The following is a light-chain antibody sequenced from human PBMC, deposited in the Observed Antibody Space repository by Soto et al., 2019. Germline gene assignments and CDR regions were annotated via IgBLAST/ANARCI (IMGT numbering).Light chain of an antibody. V-gene: IGKV1-5*03. J-gene: IGKJ1*01. Sequence: ILMTRSPSTLSASVGDRVASTRRASQSTGSYLAWYQHKAGKAPKLLIYQASSLENGVPPRFSGSGSGTDFSLTISSLQPDDFATYYCQQYTSHSTFGQGTKVDI. CDR1: QSTGSY. CDR2: QAS. CDR3: QQYTSHST.